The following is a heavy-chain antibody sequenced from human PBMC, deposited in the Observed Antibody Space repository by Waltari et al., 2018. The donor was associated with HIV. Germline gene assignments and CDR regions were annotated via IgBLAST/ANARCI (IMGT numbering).Heavy chain of an antibody. D-gene: IGHD3-10*01. V-gene: IGHV1-69*02. CDR1: GGSFPTHS. Sequence: QVQLVQSGAEVRKPGASVQVSCKTSGGSFPTHSIHWVRPAPGKGLEWMGRIVPTSDKPNYAQKSQGRVTITADRSTGTVYLEVTNLRPADTAIYYCATARETMGVDFDYWGQGTLITVSS. CDR2: IVPTSDKP. J-gene: IGHJ4*02. CDR3: ATARETMGVDFDY.